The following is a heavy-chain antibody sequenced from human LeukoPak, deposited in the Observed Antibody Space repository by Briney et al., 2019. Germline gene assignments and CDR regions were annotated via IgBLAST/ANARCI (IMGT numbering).Heavy chain of an antibody. J-gene: IGHJ4*02. CDR1: GFTFSTHG. V-gene: IGHV3-30*03. CDR3: AASSGGYHY. D-gene: IGHD3-10*01. Sequence: PGGSLRLSCAASGFTFSTHGLHWVRQAPGKGLEWLAIISYDGSDQYYADSVKGRFTISRDNSKNTLSLQMNSLTAEDTAVYYCAASSGGYHYWGQGTLVIVSS. CDR2: ISYDGSDQ.